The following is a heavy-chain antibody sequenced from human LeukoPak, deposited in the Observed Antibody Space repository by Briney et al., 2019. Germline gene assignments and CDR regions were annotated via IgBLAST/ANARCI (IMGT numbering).Heavy chain of an antibody. D-gene: IGHD1-1*01. V-gene: IGHV4-39*01. J-gene: IGHJ4*02. Sequence: PSETLSLICTVFGGSVSSSDYYWGWIRQPPGGGLEWIGSLYYGGSTYCNPSLKSRVTISVDTSKNQFSLRLSSVTAADTAVYYCARTPWSLDPPLYYFDYWGQGTLVTVSS. CDR1: GGSVSSSDYY. CDR3: ARTPWSLDPPLYYFDY. CDR2: LYYGGST.